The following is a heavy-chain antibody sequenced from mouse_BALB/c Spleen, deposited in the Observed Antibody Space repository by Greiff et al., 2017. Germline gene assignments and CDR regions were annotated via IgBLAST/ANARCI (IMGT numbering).Heavy chain of an antibody. D-gene: IGHD2-1*01. CDR1: GFTFTDYY. J-gene: IGHJ2*01. V-gene: IGHV7-3*02. CDR2: IRNKANGYTT. CDR3: ARGYGNYKSYFDD. Sequence: EVMLVESGGGLVQPGGSLRLSCATSGFTFTDYYMSWVRQPPGKALEWLGFIRNKANGYTTEYSASVKGRFTISRDNSQSILYLQMNTLRAEDSATYYCARGYGNYKSYFDDWGQGTTLTVSS.